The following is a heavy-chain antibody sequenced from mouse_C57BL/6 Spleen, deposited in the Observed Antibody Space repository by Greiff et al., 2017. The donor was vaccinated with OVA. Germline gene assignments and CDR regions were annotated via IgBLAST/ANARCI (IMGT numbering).Heavy chain of an antibody. Sequence: QVQLQQSGAELVRPETSVKVSCKASGYAFTNYLIEWVKQRPGQGLEWIGVINPGSGGTNYNEKFKGKATLTADKSSSTAYMQLSSLTSEDSAVYFCARSYYDYDGWFAYWGQGTLVTVSA. J-gene: IGHJ3*01. CDR1: GYAFTNYL. D-gene: IGHD2-4*01. CDR3: ARSYYDYDGWFAY. CDR2: INPGSGGT. V-gene: IGHV1-54*01.